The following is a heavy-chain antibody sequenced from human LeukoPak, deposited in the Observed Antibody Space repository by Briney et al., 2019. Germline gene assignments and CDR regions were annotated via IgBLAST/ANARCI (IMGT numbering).Heavy chain of an antibody. Sequence: GGSLRLSCAASGFTFDDYAMHWVRQAPGKGLEWVSGISWNSGSIGYADSVKGRFTISRDNAKNSLYLQMNSLRAEDTALYYCAKDGSGYLGYFDLWGRGTLVTVSS. D-gene: IGHD3-10*01. V-gene: IGHV3-9*01. CDR1: GFTFDDYA. J-gene: IGHJ2*01. CDR3: AKDGSGYLGYFDL. CDR2: ISWNSGSI.